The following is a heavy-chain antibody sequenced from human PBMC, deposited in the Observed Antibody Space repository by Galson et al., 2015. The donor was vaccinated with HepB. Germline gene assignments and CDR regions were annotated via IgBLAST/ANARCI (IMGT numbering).Heavy chain of an antibody. CDR1: GFTFSSYS. D-gene: IGHD1-7*01. J-gene: IGHJ5*02. CDR3: AASPAPYNWNYGGFDP. CDR2: ISSSSSTI. Sequence: SLRLSCAASGFTFSSYSMNWVRQAPGKGLEWVSYISSSSSTIYYADSVKGRFTISRDNAKNSLYLQMNSLRDEDTAVYYCAASPAPYNWNYGGFDPWGQGTLVTVSS. V-gene: IGHV3-48*02.